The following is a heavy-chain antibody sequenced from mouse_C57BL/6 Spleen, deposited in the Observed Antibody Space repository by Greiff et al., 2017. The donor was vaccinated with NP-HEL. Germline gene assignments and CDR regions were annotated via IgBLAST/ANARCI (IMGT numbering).Heavy chain of an antibody. CDR2: INYDGSST. CDR1: GFTFSDYY. CDR3: ARDSDSNYFDY. D-gene: IGHD2-5*01. Sequence: EVKLMESEGGLVQPGSSMKLSCTASGFTFSDYYMAWVRQVPEKGLEWVANINYDGSSTYYLDSLKSRFIISRGNAKNILYLQMSSLKSEDTATYYCARDSDSNYFDYWGQGTTLTVSS. J-gene: IGHJ2*01. V-gene: IGHV5-16*01.